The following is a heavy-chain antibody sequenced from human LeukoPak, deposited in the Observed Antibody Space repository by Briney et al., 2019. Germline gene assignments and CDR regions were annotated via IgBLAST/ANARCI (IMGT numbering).Heavy chain of an antibody. J-gene: IGHJ4*02. CDR1: GFTFSSYS. CDR3: ARDLWAPKRNKHQYSSGLTVQDDY. Sequence: GGSLRLSCAASGFTFSSYSMNWVRQAPGKGLEWVSSISSSSSYIYYADSVKGRFTISRDNAKNSLYLQMNSLRAEDTAVYYCARDLWAPKRNKHQYSSGLTVQDDYWGQGTLVTVSS. CDR2: ISSSSSYI. D-gene: IGHD6-19*01. V-gene: IGHV3-21*01.